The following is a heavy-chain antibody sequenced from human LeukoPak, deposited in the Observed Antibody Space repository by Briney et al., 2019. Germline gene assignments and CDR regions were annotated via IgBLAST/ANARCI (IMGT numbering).Heavy chain of an antibody. D-gene: IGHD6-13*01. CDR1: GYTFTSYG. V-gene: IGHV1-18*01. Sequence: ASVKVSCKASGYTFTSYGISWVRQAPGQGLEWMGWTSAYNGNTNYAQKLQGRVTMTTDTSTSTAYMELRSLRSDDTAVYYCARAVYSSSWYGALGDYWGQGTLVTVSS. CDR3: ARAVYSSSWYGALGDY. CDR2: TSAYNGNT. J-gene: IGHJ4*02.